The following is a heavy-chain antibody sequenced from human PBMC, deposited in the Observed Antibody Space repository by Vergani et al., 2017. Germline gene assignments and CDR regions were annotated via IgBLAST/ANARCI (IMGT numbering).Heavy chain of an antibody. CDR2: ISYDGSNK. V-gene: IGHV3-33*05. D-gene: IGHD3-10*01. CDR1: GFTFSSYG. J-gene: IGHJ4*02. Sequence: QVQLVESGGGVVQPGRSLRLSCAASGFTFSSYGMHWVRQAPGKGLEWVAVISYDGSNKYYADSVKGRFTISRDNSKNTLYLQMNSLRAEDTAVYYCARDARKLLWFGELSGYFDYWGQGTLVTVSS. CDR3: ARDARKLLWFGELSGYFDY.